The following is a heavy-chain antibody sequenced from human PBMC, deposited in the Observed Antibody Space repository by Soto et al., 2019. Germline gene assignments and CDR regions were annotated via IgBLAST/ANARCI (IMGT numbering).Heavy chain of an antibody. CDR2: ISTYSGNT. Sequence: ASVKVSCKASGYTFTTYSIHWVRQAPGQGLECMGWISTYSGNTNYAQKLQGRVTMTTDTSTSTAYMELRSLRSDDTAVYYCARVAVSGLAYFQHWGQGTLVTVSS. D-gene: IGHD6-19*01. CDR1: GYTFTTYS. J-gene: IGHJ1*01. V-gene: IGHV1-18*01. CDR3: ARVAVSGLAYFQH.